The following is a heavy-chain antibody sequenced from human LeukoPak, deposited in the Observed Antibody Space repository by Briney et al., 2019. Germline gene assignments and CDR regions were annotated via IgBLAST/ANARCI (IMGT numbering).Heavy chain of an antibody. CDR3: ARDSYYDFWSGFRGDNYYYYMDV. V-gene: IGHV3-21*01. D-gene: IGHD3-3*01. Sequence: GGSLRLSCAASGFTFSSYSMNWVRQAPGKGLEWVSSISSSSSYIYYADSVKGRFTISRDNAKNSLYLQMNSLRAEDTAVYYCARDSYYDFWSGFRGDNYYYYMDVWGKGTTVTVSS. J-gene: IGHJ6*03. CDR1: GFTFSSYS. CDR2: ISSSSSYI.